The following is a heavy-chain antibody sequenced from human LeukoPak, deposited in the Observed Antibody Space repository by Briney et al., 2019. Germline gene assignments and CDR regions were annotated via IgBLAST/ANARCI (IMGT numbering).Heavy chain of an antibody. Sequence: PSETLSLTCTVSGGSISSYYWSWIRQPPGKGLEWIGYIYYSGSTNYNPSLKSRVTISVDTSKNQFSLKLSSVTAADTAVYYCARTDYYDSSGYFASYYYYYMDVWGKGTTVTVSS. D-gene: IGHD3-22*01. CDR3: ARTDYYDSSGYFASYYYYYMDV. V-gene: IGHV4-59*01. CDR2: IYYSGST. CDR1: GGSISSYY. J-gene: IGHJ6*03.